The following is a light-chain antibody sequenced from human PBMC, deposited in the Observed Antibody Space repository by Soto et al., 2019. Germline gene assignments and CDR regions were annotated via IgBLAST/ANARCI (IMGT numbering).Light chain of an antibody. J-gene: IGLJ2*01. CDR1: SSDVGGYNY. V-gene: IGLV2-14*01. CDR2: DVS. Sequence: QSALTQPASVSGSAGQSITISCTGTSSDVGGYNYVCWYQQHPGKAPKLMIYDVSNRPSGVSDRFSGSKSGNTASLTISGLQAEDEADYYCSSYTSTSTLVFGGGTKVTVL. CDR3: SSYTSTSTLV.